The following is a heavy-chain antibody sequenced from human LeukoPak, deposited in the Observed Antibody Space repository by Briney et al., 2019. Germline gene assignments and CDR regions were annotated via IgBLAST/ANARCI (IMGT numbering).Heavy chain of an antibody. J-gene: IGHJ4*02. Sequence: GGSLRLSCAASGFTFSLYWTHWVRQAPGKGLVWVSRIESDGGRTDYADSLKGRFTISRDNAKNTLYLEMNSLRAEDTAVYYCARVGHCRSTACFIDYWGQGTLVTVSS. CDR3: ARVGHCRSTACFIDY. D-gene: IGHD2-2*01. V-gene: IGHV3-74*01. CDR2: IESDGGRT. CDR1: GFTFSLYW.